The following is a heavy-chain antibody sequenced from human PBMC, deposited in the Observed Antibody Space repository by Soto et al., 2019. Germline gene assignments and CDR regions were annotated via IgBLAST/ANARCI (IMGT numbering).Heavy chain of an antibody. CDR2: MDYSGT. Sequence: SETLSLTFTVSGCSISSYYWSWVRQPPGKGLEWIGYMDYSGTKNNPSLKSRVTLSMDTSKNQFSLKLSSVTAADTAVYYCARDQPGSPVFDRAFDIWGQGTMVTVSS. J-gene: IGHJ3*02. V-gene: IGHV4-59*01. D-gene: IGHD1-26*01. CDR1: GCSISSYY. CDR3: ARDQPGSPVFDRAFDI.